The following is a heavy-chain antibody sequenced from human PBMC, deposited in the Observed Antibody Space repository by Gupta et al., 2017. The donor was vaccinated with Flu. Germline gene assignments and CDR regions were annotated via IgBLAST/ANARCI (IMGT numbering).Heavy chain of an antibody. Sequence: EVQLVESGGGLVQPRGSLRLSCAAAGFTFSSHWMHWVRQAPGKGLVWVSHIDGDGSSTSYADSAKGRFTISRDNTKNTLFLQMNSLRVEDSAVYYCVRDEVGTTPLDYWGPGALVTVSS. V-gene: IGHV3-74*01. D-gene: IGHD1-26*01. J-gene: IGHJ4*02. CDR3: VRDEVGTTPLDY. CDR1: GFTFSSHW. CDR2: IDGDGSST.